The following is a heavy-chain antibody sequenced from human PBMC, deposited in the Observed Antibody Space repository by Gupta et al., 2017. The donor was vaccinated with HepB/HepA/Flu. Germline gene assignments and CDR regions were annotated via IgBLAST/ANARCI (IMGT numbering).Heavy chain of an antibody. CDR3: ARDLTYYYDSSGYSHRNHAFDI. J-gene: IGHJ3*02. CDR1: GFTFSDYY. CDR2: ISSSGSTI. D-gene: IGHD3-22*01. Sequence: QVQLVESGGGLVKPGGSLRLSCEASGFTFSDYYSSWIRQATGKGLEWVSYISSSGSTIYYADSMKCRFPISRDNAKNSLYLQMNSLRAEDTAVYYCARDLTYYYDSSGYSHRNHAFDIWGQGTMVTVSS. V-gene: IGHV3-11*04.